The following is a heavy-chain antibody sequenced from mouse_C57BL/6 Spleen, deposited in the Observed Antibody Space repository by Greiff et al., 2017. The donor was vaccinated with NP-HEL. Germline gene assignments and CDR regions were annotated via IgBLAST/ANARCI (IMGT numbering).Heavy chain of an antibody. Sequence: QVQLKQPGAELVRPGTSVKLSCKASGYTFTSYWMHWVKQRPGQGLEWIGVIDPSDSYTNYNQKFKGKATLTVDTSSSTAYMQLSSLTSEDSAVYYCAIYAMDYWGQGTSVTVSS. CDR2: IDPSDSYT. V-gene: IGHV1-59*01. CDR3: AIYAMDY. J-gene: IGHJ4*01. CDR1: GYTFTSYW.